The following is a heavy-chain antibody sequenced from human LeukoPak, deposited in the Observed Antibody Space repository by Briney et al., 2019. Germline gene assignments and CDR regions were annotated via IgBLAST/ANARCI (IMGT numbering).Heavy chain of an antibody. V-gene: IGHV4-59*01. CDR1: GGSISNYY. CDR3: AGTVEMATTSFDY. J-gene: IGHJ4*02. Sequence: SETLSLTCTVSGGSISNYYWSWIRQPPGKGLEWIGNIYYSGSTNFNPSLKSRVTISVDTSKNQFSLKLSSVTAADTAVYYCAGTVEMATTSFDYWGQGTLVTVSS. D-gene: IGHD5-24*01. CDR2: IYYSGST.